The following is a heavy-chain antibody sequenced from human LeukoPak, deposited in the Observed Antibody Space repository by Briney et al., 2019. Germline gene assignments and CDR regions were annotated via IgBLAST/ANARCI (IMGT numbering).Heavy chain of an antibody. Sequence: SETLSLTCAVYGGSFSGYYWSWIRQPPGKGLEWIGEINHRGSTNYNPSLKSRVTISVDTSKNQFSLKLSSVTAADTAVYYCARGTPPLLWFGESYYFDYWGQGTLVTVSS. V-gene: IGHV4-34*01. D-gene: IGHD3-10*01. CDR3: ARGTPPLLWFGESYYFDY. CDR1: GGSFSGYY. J-gene: IGHJ4*02. CDR2: INHRGST.